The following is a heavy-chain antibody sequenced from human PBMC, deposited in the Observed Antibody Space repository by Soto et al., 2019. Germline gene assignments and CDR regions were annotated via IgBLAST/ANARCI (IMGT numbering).Heavy chain of an antibody. J-gene: IGHJ4*02. CDR2: IYYSGST. CDR1: GGSISSYY. CDR3: ARSRGGYFDY. V-gene: IGHV4-59*01. Sequence: KASETLSLTCTVSGGSISSYYWSWIRQPPGKGLEWIGYIYYSGSTNYNPSLKSRVTISVDTSKNQFSLKLSSVTAADTAVYYCARSRGGYFDYWGQGTLVPVSS. D-gene: IGHD3-16*01.